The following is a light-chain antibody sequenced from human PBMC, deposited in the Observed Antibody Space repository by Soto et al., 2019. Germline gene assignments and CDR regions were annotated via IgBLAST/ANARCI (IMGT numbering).Light chain of an antibody. CDR1: SSDVGGYNY. CDR2: EVS. V-gene: IGLV2-14*01. CDR3: SSYTSSSTLV. J-gene: IGLJ2*01. Sequence: QSALTQPASVSGSPGQSITISCTGTSSDVGGYNYVSWYQQHPGKAPKLMIYEVSNRPTGVSNRFSGSKSGNTAALTISGLQAEEEDDYYCSSYTSSSTLVFGGGTKLTVL.